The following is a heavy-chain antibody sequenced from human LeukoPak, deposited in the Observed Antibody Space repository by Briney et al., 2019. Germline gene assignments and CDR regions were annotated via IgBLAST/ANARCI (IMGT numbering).Heavy chain of an antibody. CDR2: ISSSSNTI. J-gene: IGHJ4*02. CDR1: GITFNSYS. D-gene: IGHD2-2*01. Sequence: GGSLRLSCAASGITFNSYSMNWVRQAPGKGLEWVSYISSSSNTIYYADSVKGRFTISRDNAQNSLYLQLNGLRVEDTAVYYCAPGYCTSTSCSHYFEHWGQGTLVTVSS. CDR3: APGYCTSTSCSHYFEH. V-gene: IGHV3-48*01.